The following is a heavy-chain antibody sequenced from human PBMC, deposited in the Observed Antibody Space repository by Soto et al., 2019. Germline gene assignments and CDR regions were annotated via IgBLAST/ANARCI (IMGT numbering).Heavy chain of an antibody. V-gene: IGHV1-46*02. CDR2: ISPSGHTT. CDR1: GDTFKNFY. Sequence: QVQLVQSGAEVKKPGASANLSCKASGDTFKNFYIHWVRQAPGQGLELLGMISPSGHTTTYPQKFQGRVTKTRDTTTNTIYMDLSNLRSDDTAIYYCARHFGMVKDYYYYYGMDVWGQGTTVTVSS. J-gene: IGHJ6*02. CDR3: ARHFGMVKDYYYYYGMDV. D-gene: IGHD3-3*01.